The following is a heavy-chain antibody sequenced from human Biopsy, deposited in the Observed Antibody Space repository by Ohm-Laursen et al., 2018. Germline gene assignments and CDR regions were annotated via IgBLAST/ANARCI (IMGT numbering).Heavy chain of an antibody. D-gene: IGHD3-3*01. CDR1: RFTFSSDA. CDR2: ISGSSTS. J-gene: IGHJ5*02. V-gene: IGHV3-23*01. CDR3: AKGGSITIFGVVINNCFDP. Sequence: SLRLSCAASRFTFSSDAMSWVRQAPGKGLEWVPAISGSSTSYYADSVKGRFTISRDNSKNTLYLQMNSVRADDTAIYYCAKGGSITIFGVVINNCFDPWGQGTRVTVSS.